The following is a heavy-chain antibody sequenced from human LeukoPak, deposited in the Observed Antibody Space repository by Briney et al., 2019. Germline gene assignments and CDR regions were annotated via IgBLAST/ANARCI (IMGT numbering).Heavy chain of an antibody. CDR2: ISGSGGTT. Sequence: GGSLRLSCTGSGFTFGNYAMNWVRQAPGKGLEWVSSISGSGGTTYYADSVKGRFTISRDNSKNTLSLQMNSLRVEDTALYYCAKASTIITYRVGYDAFDIWGQGTMVTVSS. V-gene: IGHV3-23*01. J-gene: IGHJ3*02. CDR3: AKASTIITYRVGYDAFDI. D-gene: IGHD4-11*01. CDR1: GFTFGNYA.